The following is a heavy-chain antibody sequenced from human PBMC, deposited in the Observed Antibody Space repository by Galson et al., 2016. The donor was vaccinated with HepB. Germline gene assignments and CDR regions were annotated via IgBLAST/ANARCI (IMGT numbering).Heavy chain of an antibody. D-gene: IGHD1-26*01. CDR1: GFSLRTRGMC. J-gene: IGHJ3*02. CDR2: IDWDDDK. Sequence: PALVKPSQTLTLTCTFSGFSLRTRGMCVTWIRQPPGKALEWLALIDWDDDKYYSTALQIRLTITKDTSKKQVVLTMTNMDPVDTATYFCALTGSYQASDGSDIWGQGTMVTVSS. CDR3: ALTGSYQASDGSDI. V-gene: IGHV2-70*01.